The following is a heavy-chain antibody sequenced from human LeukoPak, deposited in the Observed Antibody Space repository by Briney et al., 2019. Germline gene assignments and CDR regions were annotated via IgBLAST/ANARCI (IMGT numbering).Heavy chain of an antibody. Sequence: PGGSLRLSCAASGFSFSSYGMHWVRQAPGKGLEWVAVIWYDGNNKYYGDSVKGRFTISRDNSKNTLFLQMNSLRAEDTAVYCCARDGGVSGYDLLDYWGQGTLVTVSS. D-gene: IGHD5-12*01. CDR2: IWYDGNNK. V-gene: IGHV3-33*01. CDR3: ARDGGVSGYDLLDY. CDR1: GFSFSSYG. J-gene: IGHJ4*02.